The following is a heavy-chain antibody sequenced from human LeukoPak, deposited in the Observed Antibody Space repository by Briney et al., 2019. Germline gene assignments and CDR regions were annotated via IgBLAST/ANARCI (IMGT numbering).Heavy chain of an antibody. J-gene: IGHJ4*02. V-gene: IGHV3-23*01. D-gene: IGHD6-25*01. CDR2: ASYYVGKQ. Sequence: GRSLPLSCAASGFTFIVYAMGWVRQAPGKGLEWVSTASYYVGKQYHADSVRGRFTVSRDSFRGMLFLQMDSLRVEDTAVYFCAKGSVGNADFASWGQGALVTVSS. CDR1: GFTFIVYA. CDR3: AKGSVGNADFAS.